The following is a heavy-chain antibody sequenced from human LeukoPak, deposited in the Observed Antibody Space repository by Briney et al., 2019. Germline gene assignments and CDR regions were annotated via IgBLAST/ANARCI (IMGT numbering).Heavy chain of an antibody. Sequence: GGSLRLSCAASGFTFSSYAMSWVRQAPGKGLEWVSAISGSGGSTYYADSVKGRFTISRDNSKNTLYLQMNSLRAEDTAVYYCASQTWELRYYFDYWGQGTLVTVSS. D-gene: IGHD1-26*01. CDR1: GFTFSSYA. CDR3: ASQTWELRYYFDY. CDR2: ISGSGGST. V-gene: IGHV3-23*01. J-gene: IGHJ4*02.